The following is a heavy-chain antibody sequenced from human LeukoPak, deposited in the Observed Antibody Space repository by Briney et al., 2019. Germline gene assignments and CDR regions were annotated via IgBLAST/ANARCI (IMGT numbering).Heavy chain of an antibody. CDR3: ARQTDRDAYNRY. D-gene: IGHD5-24*01. CDR1: GFTFSSYS. V-gene: IGHV3-21*04. CDR2: ISSSTSYI. J-gene: IGHJ4*02. Sequence: GGSLRLSCAASGFTFSSYSMNWVRQAPGKGLEWVSFISSSTSYISYADSVKGRFTISRDNAKNSLYLQMNSLRAEDTAMYYCARQTDRDAYNRYWGQGTLVTVSS.